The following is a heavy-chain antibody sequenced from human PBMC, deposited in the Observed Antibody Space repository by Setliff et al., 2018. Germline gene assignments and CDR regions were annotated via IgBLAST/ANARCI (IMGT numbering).Heavy chain of an antibody. CDR3: VRMSGFLYMDV. D-gene: IGHD3-3*01. CDR2: IYYTGIT. CDR1: GYSITSGHY. V-gene: IGHV4-38-2*01. Sequence: SETLSLTCDVSGYSITSGHYWGWIRQPPGKGLEWIGNIYYTGITYYNPSLKSRVTISLDTSKNQFSLKLSSVTAADTAVYYCVRMSGFLYMDVWGKGTTVTVSS. J-gene: IGHJ6*03.